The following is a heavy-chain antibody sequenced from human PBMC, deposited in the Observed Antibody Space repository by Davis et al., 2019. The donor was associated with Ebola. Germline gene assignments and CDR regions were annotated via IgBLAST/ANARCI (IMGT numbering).Heavy chain of an antibody. CDR2: IYYSGSI. CDR3: ASGRPSSGYAFDM. D-gene: IGHD2-15*01. V-gene: IGHV4-59*01. J-gene: IGHJ3*02. CDR1: GGSISSYY. Sequence: PSETLSLTCTVSGGSISSYYWAWVRQPPGKGLEWIAYIYYSGSISDNPSLQGRVTISVDLARNQLSLKVTSVTPADTGVYYCASGRPSSGYAFDMWDQGRMVIVSS.